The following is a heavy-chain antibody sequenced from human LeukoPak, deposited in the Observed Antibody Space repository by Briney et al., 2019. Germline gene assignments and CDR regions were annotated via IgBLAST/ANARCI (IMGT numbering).Heavy chain of an antibody. CDR2: FDPVDGET. Sequence: GASEKVSCKVSGYTLPELSMHWVRQAPGNGREWVGGFDPVDGETIYAQKFQGRVTITADKSTSTAYMELSSLRSEDTAVYYCARDQEDDTAMVGSYYYYYYSMDVWGQGTTVTVSS. D-gene: IGHD5-18*01. J-gene: IGHJ6*02. CDR1: GYTLPELS. V-gene: IGHV1-24*01. CDR3: ARDQEDDTAMVGSYYYYYYSMDV.